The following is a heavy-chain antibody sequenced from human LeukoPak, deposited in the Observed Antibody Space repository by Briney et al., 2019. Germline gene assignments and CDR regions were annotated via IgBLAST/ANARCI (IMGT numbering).Heavy chain of an antibody. CDR2: ISSSSSYI. CDR3: ARGVSSGWN. V-gene: IGHV3-21*01. D-gene: IGHD6-19*01. Sequence: GGSLRLSCAASGFTFSSHNMIWVRQAPGKGLEWVSYISSSSSYIYYADSVKGRFTISRDNAKNSLYLQMNSLRAEDTAVYYCARGVSSGWNWGQGTLVTVSS. J-gene: IGHJ4*02. CDR1: GFTFSSHN.